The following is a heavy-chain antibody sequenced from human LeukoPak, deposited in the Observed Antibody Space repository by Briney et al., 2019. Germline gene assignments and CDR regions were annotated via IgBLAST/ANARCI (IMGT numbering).Heavy chain of an antibody. CDR1: GGSISSSTYY. CDR3: ARDGGGYSYYLDY. J-gene: IGHJ4*02. D-gene: IGHD5-18*01. Sequence: SETLSLTCTVSGGSISSSTYYWGWIRQPPGKGLEWIGYIYYSGSTNYNPSLKSRVTISVDTSKNQFSLKLSSVTAADTAVYYCARDGGGYSYYLDYWGQGTLVTVSS. CDR2: IYYSGST. V-gene: IGHV4-61*01.